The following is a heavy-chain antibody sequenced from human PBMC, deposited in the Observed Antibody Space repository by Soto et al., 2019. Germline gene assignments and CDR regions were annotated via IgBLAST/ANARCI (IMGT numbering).Heavy chain of an antibody. CDR2: IYPGDSET. CDR1: GYSFTSYW. D-gene: IGHD2-2*01. Sequence: LGESLKISCKGSGYSFTSYWIGWVRQMPGKGLEWMGIIYPGDSETRYSPSFQGQVTISADKSISTAYLQWSSLKASDTAMYYCARVDKYCRSTSCFDYWGQGTLVTVSS. J-gene: IGHJ4*02. CDR3: ARVDKYCRSTSCFDY. V-gene: IGHV5-51*01.